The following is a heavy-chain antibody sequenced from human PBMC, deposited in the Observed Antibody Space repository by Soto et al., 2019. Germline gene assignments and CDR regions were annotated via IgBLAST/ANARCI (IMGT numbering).Heavy chain of an antibody. J-gene: IGHJ6*02. CDR2: IVVGSGNT. V-gene: IGHV1-58*01. CDR3: AADPHYYYGSGSYPYGMDV. D-gene: IGHD3-10*01. Sequence: QMQLVQSGPEVKKPGTSVKVSCKASGSTFTSSAVQWVRQARGQRLEWIGWIVVGSGNTNYAQKFQERVTITRDMSTSTAYMELSSLRSEDTAVYYCAADPHYYYGSGSYPYGMDVWGQGTTVTVSS. CDR1: GSTFTSSA.